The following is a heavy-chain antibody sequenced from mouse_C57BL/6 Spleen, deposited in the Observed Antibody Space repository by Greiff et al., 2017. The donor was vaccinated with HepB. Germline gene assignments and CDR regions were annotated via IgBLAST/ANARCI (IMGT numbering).Heavy chain of an antibody. V-gene: IGHV2-2*01. J-gene: IGHJ4*01. CDR2: IWSGGST. Sequence: VQRVESGPGLVQPSQSLSITCTVSGFSLTSYGVHWVRQSPGKGLEWLGVIWSGGSTDYNAAFISRLSISKDNSKSQVFFKMNSLQADDTAIYYCASGIYYYGSSYVGAMDYWGQGTSVTVSS. CDR3: ASGIYYYGSSYVGAMDY. D-gene: IGHD1-1*01. CDR1: GFSLTSYG.